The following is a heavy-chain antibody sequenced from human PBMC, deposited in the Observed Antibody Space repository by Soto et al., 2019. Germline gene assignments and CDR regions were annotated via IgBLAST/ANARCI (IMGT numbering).Heavy chain of an antibody. V-gene: IGHV4-34*01. CDR3: ASAQGNSGYYFDY. CDR1: GGSFSGYY. Sequence: QVQLQQWGAGLLKPSETLSLTCAVYGGSFSGYYWSWIRQPPGKGLEWIGEINHSGSTNYNPSLKSRVTISVDTSKNQFSLKLSSVTAAYTAVYYCASAQGNSGYYFDYWGQGTLVTVSS. J-gene: IGHJ4*02. D-gene: IGHD4-4*01. CDR2: INHSGST.